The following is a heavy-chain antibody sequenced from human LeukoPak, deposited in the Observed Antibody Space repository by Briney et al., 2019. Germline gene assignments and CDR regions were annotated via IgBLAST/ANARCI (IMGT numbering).Heavy chain of an antibody. Sequence: GESLKISCKGSGYSFTSYSIGWVRQMPGKGLEWMGIIYPGDPDTRYSPSFQGQVTISADKSISTAYLQWSSLKASDSAMYYCAGPKYYYDSSGYYFEWFDPWGQGTLVTVSS. CDR2: IYPGDPDT. V-gene: IGHV5-51*01. D-gene: IGHD3-22*01. J-gene: IGHJ5*02. CDR3: AGPKYYYDSSGYYFEWFDP. CDR1: GYSFTSYS.